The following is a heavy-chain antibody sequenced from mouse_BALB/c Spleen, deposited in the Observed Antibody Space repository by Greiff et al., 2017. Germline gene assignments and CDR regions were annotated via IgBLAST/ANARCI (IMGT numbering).Heavy chain of an antibody. D-gene: IGHD2-4*01. CDR2: IDPGNSDT. V-gene: IGHV1-5*01. J-gene: IGHJ4*01. Sequence: EVQLQQSGTVLARPGASVKMSCKASGFSFTSYWMHWVKQRPGQGLEWIGGIDPGNSDTSYNQKFKGKASLTAVTSASTAYMKLSSLTNEDTAVYYCTSSVYYNYDDGAMDYWGQGTSVTVSS. CDR1: GFSFTSYW. CDR3: TSSVYYNYDDGAMDY.